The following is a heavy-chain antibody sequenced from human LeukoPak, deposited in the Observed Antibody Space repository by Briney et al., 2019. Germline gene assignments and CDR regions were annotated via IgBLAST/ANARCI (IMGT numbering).Heavy chain of an antibody. CDR1: GFTFSSYQ. CDR3: TRITTAMDVDY. CDR2: ISSSGSTI. Sequence: GGSLRLSCAASGFTFSSYQMNWVRQAPGKGLQWVSYISSSGSTIYYADSVKGRFTISRNNAKNSLYLQMNSLRAEDTAVYYCTRITTAMDVDYWGQGTLVTVSS. D-gene: IGHD5-18*01. V-gene: IGHV3-48*03. J-gene: IGHJ4*02.